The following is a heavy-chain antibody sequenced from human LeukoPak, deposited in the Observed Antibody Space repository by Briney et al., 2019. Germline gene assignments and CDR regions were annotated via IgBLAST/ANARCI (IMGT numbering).Heavy chain of an antibody. J-gene: IGHJ5*02. D-gene: IGHD3-9*01. CDR1: GGSINSYY. Sequence: SETLSLTCTVSGGSINSYYWSWIRQPPGKGLEWIGYIYYSGSTNYNPSLKSRVTISVDTSKNQFSLRLSSVTAADTAVYYCAREDDILTLDPWGQGTLVTVSS. V-gene: IGHV4-59*12. CDR2: IYYSGST. CDR3: AREDDILTLDP.